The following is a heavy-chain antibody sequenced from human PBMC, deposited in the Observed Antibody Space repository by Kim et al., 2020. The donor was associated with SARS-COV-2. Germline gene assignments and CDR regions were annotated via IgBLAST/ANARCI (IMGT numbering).Heavy chain of an antibody. J-gene: IGHJ6*02. CDR2: FDPEDGET. V-gene: IGHV1-24*01. CDR1: GYTLTELS. Sequence: ASVKVSCKVSGYTLTELSMHWVRQAPGKGLEWMGGFDPEDGETIYAQKFQGRVTMTEDTSTDTAYMELSSLRSEDTAVYYCATQVVTPEGYYYYGMDVWGQGTTVTVSS. CDR3: ATQVVTPEGYYYYGMDV. D-gene: IGHD2-15*01.